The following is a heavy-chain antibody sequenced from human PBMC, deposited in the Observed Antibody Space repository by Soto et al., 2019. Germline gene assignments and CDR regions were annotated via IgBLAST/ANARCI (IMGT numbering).Heavy chain of an antibody. CDR3: ARDSLALFDS. V-gene: IGHV4-61*01. D-gene: IGHD5-12*01. J-gene: IGHJ4*02. Sequence: PSETLSLTYTVSDGSVSSGSYYWAWMRQPPGKGLEWIGYIYSSGSTLYNPSLKSRVIISADTSMNQFSLKLSSVTAADTAVYYCARDSLALFDSWGQGTLVTVSS. CDR1: DGSVSSGSYY. CDR2: IYSSGST.